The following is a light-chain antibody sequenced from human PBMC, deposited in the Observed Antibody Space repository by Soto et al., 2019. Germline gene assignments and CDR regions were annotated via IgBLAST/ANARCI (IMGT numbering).Light chain of an antibody. Sequence: DIQMTQSPSTLSAPVGDRVTITCRASQSISNWLAWYQQKPGKAPKLLIYDASSLETGVPSRFSGSGSGTEFTLTISSLQPDDFATYYCQQYNSYSPETFGQG. CDR3: QQYNSYSPET. CDR1: QSISNW. J-gene: IGKJ1*01. CDR2: DAS. V-gene: IGKV1-5*01.